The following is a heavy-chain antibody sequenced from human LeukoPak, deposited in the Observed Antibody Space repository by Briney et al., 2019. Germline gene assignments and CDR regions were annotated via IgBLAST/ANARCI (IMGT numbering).Heavy chain of an antibody. Sequence: ASLKVSRKASGYTLTSYVINSVRQATGKKLECVGRIKPNSGGKNNAQKFQGRVTMTRDTSISTAYLEMSRLRSDDTAVYYCARERAYYGTGRGFEPWGQGTLVTVSS. V-gene: IGHV1-2*06. CDR2: IKPNSGGK. J-gene: IGHJ5*02. CDR3: ARERAYYGTGRGFEP. CDR1: GYTLTSYV. D-gene: IGHD3-10*01.